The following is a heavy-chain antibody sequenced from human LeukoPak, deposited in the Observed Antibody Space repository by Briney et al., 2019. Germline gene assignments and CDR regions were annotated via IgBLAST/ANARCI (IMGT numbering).Heavy chain of an antibody. V-gene: IGHV1-69*13. D-gene: IGHD4-23*01. J-gene: IGHJ4*02. Sequence: AASVTVSCTASGGTFSSYAISWVRQAPGQGLEWMGGIIPIFGTANYAQKFQGRVTITADESTSTAYMELSSLRSEDTAVYYCARGGRTVVTPYDYWGQGTLVTVSS. CDR2: IIPIFGTA. CDR3: ARGGRTVVTPYDY. CDR1: GGTFSSYA.